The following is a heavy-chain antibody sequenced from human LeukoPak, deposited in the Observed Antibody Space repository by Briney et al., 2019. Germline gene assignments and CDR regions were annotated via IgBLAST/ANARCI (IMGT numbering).Heavy chain of an antibody. J-gene: IGHJ5*02. Sequence: GGSLRLSCAASGFTFSSYSMNWVRQAPGKGLEWVSSISSSSSYIYYAGSVKGRFTTSRDNAKNSLYLQMNSLRAEDTAVYYCASQKKIGGYSSGWYSYTPYWFDPWGQGTLVTVSS. CDR2: ISSSSSYI. CDR3: ASQKKIGGYSSGWYSYTPYWFDP. CDR1: GFTFSSYS. D-gene: IGHD6-19*01. V-gene: IGHV3-21*01.